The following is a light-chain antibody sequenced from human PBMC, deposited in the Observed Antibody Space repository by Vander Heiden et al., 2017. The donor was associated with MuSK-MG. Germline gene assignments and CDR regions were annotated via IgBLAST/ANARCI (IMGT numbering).Light chain of an antibody. V-gene: IGKV3-20*01. CDR1: QRVFKNY. J-gene: IGKJ4*01. CDR3: QQYATSPLT. Sequence: ELLLPHSPGTLSLAPGEQAPLSCMATQRVFKNYLAWYQQKPGQAPRLLIYDASSRATGIPERFSGSGSGTDFTLTISRLEPEDFAVYSCQQYATSPLTFGGGTKVEIK. CDR2: DAS.